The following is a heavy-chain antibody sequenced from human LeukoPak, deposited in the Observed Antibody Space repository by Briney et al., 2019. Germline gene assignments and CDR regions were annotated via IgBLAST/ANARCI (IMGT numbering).Heavy chain of an antibody. CDR2: ISGSGYTI. CDR3: ARDPRDYYYGMDV. J-gene: IGHJ6*02. V-gene: IGHV3-48*03. CDR1: GFTFSSYG. Sequence: PGGSLRLSCAASGFTFSSYGMNWVRQAPGKGLEWVSYISGSGYTIYYADSVKGRFTMSRDNVKNSLYLEMHSLRAEDTAVYYCARDPRDYYYGMDVWGQGTTVTVSS.